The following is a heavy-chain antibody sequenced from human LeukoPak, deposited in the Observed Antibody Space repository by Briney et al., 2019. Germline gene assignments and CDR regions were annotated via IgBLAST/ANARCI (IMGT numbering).Heavy chain of an antibody. CDR2: IPYDGSK. V-gene: IGHV3-30*04. CDR3: ARAEGYGGELDS. D-gene: IGHD4-23*01. CDR1: GFTFSTYA. Sequence: GGSLRLSCAASGFTFSTYAMHWVRQAPGKGLEWVAVIPYDGSKYYADSVKGRFTISRENSKNRLYLQMNSLRAEDTAVYYCARAEGYGGELDSWGQGTLATVSS. J-gene: IGHJ4*02.